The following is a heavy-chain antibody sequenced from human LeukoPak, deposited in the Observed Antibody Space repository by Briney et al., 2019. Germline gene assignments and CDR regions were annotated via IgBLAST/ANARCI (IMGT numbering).Heavy chain of an antibody. CDR1: GFTVNSNY. J-gene: IGHJ4*02. V-gene: IGHV4-34*01. CDR2: INHRGST. CDR3: ARGLDNWNVYIFDN. D-gene: IGHD1-20*01. Sequence: PGGSLRLSCAASGFTVNSNYMSWVRQPPGKGLEWIGEINHRGSTNYNPSLKSRVTISVDTSKNQFSLKLSSVTAADTAVYYCARGLDNWNVYIFDNWGLGTLVTVSS.